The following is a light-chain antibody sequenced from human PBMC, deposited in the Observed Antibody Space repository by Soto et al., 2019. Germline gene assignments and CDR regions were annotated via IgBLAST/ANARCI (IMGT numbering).Light chain of an antibody. CDR3: VLYMGSGPRV. J-gene: IGLJ3*02. CDR2: STN. Sequence: QTVVTQEPSFSVSPGGTVTLTCGLSSGSVSTSYYPSWYQQTPGQAPRTLIYSTNTRSSGVPDRFSGSILGNKAALTITGAQADDESDYYCVLYMGSGPRVFGGGTKLTFL. V-gene: IGLV8-61*01. CDR1: SGSVSTSYY.